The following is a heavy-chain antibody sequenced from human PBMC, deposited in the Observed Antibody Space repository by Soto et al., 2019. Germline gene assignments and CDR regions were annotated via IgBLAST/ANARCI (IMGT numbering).Heavy chain of an antibody. Sequence: QVQLVQSGAEVKKPGSSVKVSCKASGGTFSSYTISWVRQAPGQGLEWMGRIIPILGIANYAQKFQGRVTITADKSTSTDYMELSSLRSEDTAVYYCAIYSYGSLAYGMDVWGQGTTVTVSS. V-gene: IGHV1-69*02. CDR3: AIYSYGSLAYGMDV. D-gene: IGHD5-18*01. CDR2: IIPILGIA. CDR1: GGTFSSYT. J-gene: IGHJ6*02.